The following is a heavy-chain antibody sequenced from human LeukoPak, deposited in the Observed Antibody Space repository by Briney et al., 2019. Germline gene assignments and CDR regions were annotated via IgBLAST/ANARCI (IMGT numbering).Heavy chain of an antibody. J-gene: IGHJ4*02. Sequence: SETLSLTCTVSGGSISSGSYYWSWNRQPAGKGLEWIGRIYTSGSTNYNPSLKSRVTISVDTSKNQFSLKLSSVTAADTAVYYCARVAYYYDSSGYVIDYWGQGTLVTVSS. D-gene: IGHD3-22*01. CDR2: IYTSGST. V-gene: IGHV4-61*02. CDR1: GGSISSGSYY. CDR3: ARVAYYYDSSGYVIDY.